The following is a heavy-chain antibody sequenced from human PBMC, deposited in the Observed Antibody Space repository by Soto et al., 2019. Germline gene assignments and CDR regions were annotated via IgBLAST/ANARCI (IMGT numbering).Heavy chain of an antibody. Sequence: QVQLVQSGAEVKKPRASVQVSFKTYVYPFTNDWISWVRQAPGQGLEWMGWISAYNGNTNYAQKLQGRVTMTTDTSTSTAYMELRSLRSDDTAVYYCARDGYSTNFAYWGQGTLVTVSS. V-gene: IGHV1-18*01. D-gene: IGHD6-13*01. J-gene: IGHJ4*02. CDR2: ISAYNGNT. CDR1: VYPFTNDW. CDR3: ARDGYSTNFAY.